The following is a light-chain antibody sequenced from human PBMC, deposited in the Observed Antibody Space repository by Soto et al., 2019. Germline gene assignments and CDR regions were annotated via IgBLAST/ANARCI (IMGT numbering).Light chain of an antibody. J-gene: IGLJ3*02. Sequence: QSVLTQSPSASGTPGQRVTISCSGSRSNIGRNFAYWYQHVPGTAPRLLIQRNNERPSGVPDLFSGSKSGTSVSLAISGLRSEDEATYYCAAWDDTLDAQVFGGGTKVTVL. V-gene: IGLV1-47*01. CDR3: AAWDDTLDAQV. CDR1: RSNIGRNF. CDR2: RNN.